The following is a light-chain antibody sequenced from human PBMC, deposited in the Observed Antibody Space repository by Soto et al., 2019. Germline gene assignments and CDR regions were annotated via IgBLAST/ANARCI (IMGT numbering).Light chain of an antibody. CDR3: QQYDNLPRA. V-gene: IGKV1-33*01. CDR1: QDISNY. CDR2: DAS. J-gene: IGKJ4*01. Sequence: DIQMTQSPSSLSASVADRVTITCQASQDISNYLNWYQLKPGKAPKLLIYDASNLETGVPSRFSGSGSGTDFTFTISSLQPEDIATYYCQQYDNLPRAFGGGTKVDIK.